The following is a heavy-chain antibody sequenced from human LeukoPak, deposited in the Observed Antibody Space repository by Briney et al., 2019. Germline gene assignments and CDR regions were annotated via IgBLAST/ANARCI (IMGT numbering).Heavy chain of an antibody. CDR3: ARGLILETYSWFDP. Sequence: PSETLSLTCAVYGGSFSGYYWSWIRQPPGKGLEWIGEINHSGSTNYNPSLKSRVTISVDTSKNQFSLKLSSVTAADTAVYYCARGLILETYSWFDPWGQGTLVTVSS. V-gene: IGHV4-34*01. CDR2: INHSGST. CDR1: GGSFSGYY. J-gene: IGHJ5*02. D-gene: IGHD3-3*01.